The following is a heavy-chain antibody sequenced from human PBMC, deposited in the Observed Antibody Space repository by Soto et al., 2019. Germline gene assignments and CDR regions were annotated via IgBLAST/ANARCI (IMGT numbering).Heavy chain of an antibody. Sequence: QVQLVQSGAEVKKPGSSVKVSCKASGGTFSSYTISWVRQAPGQGLEWMGRIIPILGIANYAQKFQGRVTITAYKSTSTAYMELSSLRSEDTAVYYCARPRRDGYNFDYWGQGTLVTVSS. V-gene: IGHV1-69*02. D-gene: IGHD5-12*01. J-gene: IGHJ4*02. CDR1: GGTFSSYT. CDR2: IIPILGIA. CDR3: ARPRRDGYNFDY.